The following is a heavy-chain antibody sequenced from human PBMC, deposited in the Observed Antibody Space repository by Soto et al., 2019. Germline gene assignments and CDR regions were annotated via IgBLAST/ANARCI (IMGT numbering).Heavy chain of an antibody. J-gene: IGHJ6*02. CDR2: ISAYNGNT. V-gene: IGHV1-18*01. Sequence: QVQLVQSGAEVKKPGASVKVSCKASGYTFTSYGISWGRQAPGQGLEGMGWISAYNGNTNYAQKLQGRVTMTTDTSTSTAYMELRSLRSDDTAVYYCARWVSGTTVYYYYGMDVWGQGTTVTVSS. D-gene: IGHD1-7*01. CDR1: GYTFTSYG. CDR3: ARWVSGTTVYYYYGMDV.